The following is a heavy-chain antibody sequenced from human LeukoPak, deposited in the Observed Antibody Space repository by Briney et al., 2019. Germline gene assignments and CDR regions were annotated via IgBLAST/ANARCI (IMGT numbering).Heavy chain of an antibody. CDR2: IYYSGNT. CDR3: ARGLISGNYYHAFDI. V-gene: IGHV4-59*01. J-gene: IGHJ3*02. D-gene: IGHD1-26*01. Sequence: SETLSLTCSVSGGSISSYYWSWIRQPPGKGLEWIGYIYYSGNTNYNPSLKSRVTISVDTSKNQFSLKLSSVTAADTAVYYCARGLISGNYYHAFDIWGQGTMVTVSS. CDR1: GGSISSYY.